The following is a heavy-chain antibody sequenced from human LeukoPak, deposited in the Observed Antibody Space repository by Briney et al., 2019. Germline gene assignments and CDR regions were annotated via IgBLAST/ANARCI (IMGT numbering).Heavy chain of an antibody. J-gene: IGHJ6*03. V-gene: IGHV4-34*01. D-gene: IGHD6-6*01. CDR2: INHSGST. CDR1: GGSFSGYY. CDR3: ARRIAARRRHYYYMDV. Sequence: PSETLSLTCAVYGGSFSGYYWSWIRQPPGKGLEWIGEINHSGSTNYNPSLKSRVTISVDTSKNQFSLRLSSVTAADTAVYYCARRIAARRRHYYYMDVWGKGTTVTVSS.